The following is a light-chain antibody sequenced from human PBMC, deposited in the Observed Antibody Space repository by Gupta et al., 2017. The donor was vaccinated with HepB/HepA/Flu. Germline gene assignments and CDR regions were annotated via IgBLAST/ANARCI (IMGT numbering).Light chain of an antibody. CDR2: KAS. Sequence: DIQMTQSPSTLSASVGDRVTITCRASQSINTWLAWFQQRPGKAPKLLIYKASSLERGVPSRLTASGSGTEFPLTISSLQPDDFATYSGKQYLAYSGTFGQGTKVEIK. V-gene: IGKV1-5*03. CDR1: QSINTW. CDR3: KQYLAYSGT. J-gene: IGKJ1*01.